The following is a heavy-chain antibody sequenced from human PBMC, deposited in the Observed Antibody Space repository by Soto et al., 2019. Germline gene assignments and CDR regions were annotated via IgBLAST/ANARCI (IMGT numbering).Heavy chain of an antibody. D-gene: IGHD5-18*01. V-gene: IGHV5-10-1*01. J-gene: IGHJ4*02. Sequence: PGESLKISCKGSGYSFTSYWISWVRQMPGKGLEWMGRIDPSDSYTNYSPSFQGHVTISADKSISTAYLQWSSLRADDTALYYCARDSYSSGYLCSPRDWGQGVQVTVSS. CDR1: GYSFTSYW. CDR2: IDPSDSYT. CDR3: ARDSYSSGYLCSPRD.